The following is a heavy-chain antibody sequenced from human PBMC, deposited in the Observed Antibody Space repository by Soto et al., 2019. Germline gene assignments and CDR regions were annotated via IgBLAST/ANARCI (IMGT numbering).Heavy chain of an antibody. CDR2: ISGSGGST. V-gene: IGHV3-23*01. Sequence: GGSLRLSCAASGFTFSSYAMSWVRQAPGKGLEWVSAISGSGGSTYYADSVKGRFTISRDNSKNTLYLQMNSLRAEDTAVYYCAKCRDYYDSSGYGCAFDIWGQGTMVTVSS. D-gene: IGHD3-22*01. J-gene: IGHJ3*02. CDR3: AKCRDYYDSSGYGCAFDI. CDR1: GFTFSSYA.